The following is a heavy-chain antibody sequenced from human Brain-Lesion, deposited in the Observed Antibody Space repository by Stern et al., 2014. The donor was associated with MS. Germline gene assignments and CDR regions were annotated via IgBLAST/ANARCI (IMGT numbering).Heavy chain of an antibody. CDR1: GGPISSHSYY. CDR2: IYASGNT. Sequence: QMQLVESGPGLVKPSQTLSLTCTVSGGPISSHSYYWSWIRQPAGKGLEWIGRIYASGNTNYNPSLKSRVSISVDTSKNQLSLRRSSVTASDTAVYYCARDYGDLEFDLWGKGTLGTGSA. D-gene: IGHD4-17*01. CDR3: ARDYGDLEFDL. J-gene: IGHJ4*02. V-gene: IGHV4-61*02.